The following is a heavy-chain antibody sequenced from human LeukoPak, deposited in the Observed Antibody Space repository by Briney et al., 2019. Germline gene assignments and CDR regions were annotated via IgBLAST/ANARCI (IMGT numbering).Heavy chain of an antibody. Sequence: GGSLRLSCAASGFTFSSYGMHWVRQAPGKGLEWVAFIRYDGSNKYYADSVKGRFTISRDNSKNTLYLQMNSLRAEDTALYYCATYRRPLSDWGSYYFDYWGQGTLVTVSS. CDR2: IRYDGSNK. CDR3: ATYRRPLSDWGSYYFDY. D-gene: IGHD3-16*01. CDR1: GFTFSSYG. J-gene: IGHJ4*02. V-gene: IGHV3-30*02.